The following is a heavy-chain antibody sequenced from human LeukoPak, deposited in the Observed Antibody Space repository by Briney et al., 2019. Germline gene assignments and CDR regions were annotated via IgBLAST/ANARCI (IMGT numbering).Heavy chain of an antibody. CDR1: GGTFSTYA. Sequence: SVKVSCKASGGTFSTYAINWVRQAPGQGLEWMGGIIPIFGTANYAQKFQGRVTITAEKSTSTAYMELSSLRSEDTAVYYCARRYCTNGVCYHDRGAFDIWGQGKMVTVSS. CDR3: ARRYCTNGVCYHDRGAFDI. CDR2: IIPIFGTA. J-gene: IGHJ3*02. V-gene: IGHV1-69*06. D-gene: IGHD2-8*01.